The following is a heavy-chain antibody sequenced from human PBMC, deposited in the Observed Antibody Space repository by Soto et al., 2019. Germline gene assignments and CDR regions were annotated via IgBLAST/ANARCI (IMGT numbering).Heavy chain of an antibody. CDR2: INHSGST. CDR1: GGSFSGYY. V-gene: IGHV4-34*01. CDR3: ASYREYSSSSWAFDY. J-gene: IGHJ4*02. Sequence: QVQLQQWGAGLLKPSETLSLTCAVYGGSFSGYYWSWIRQPPGKGLEWIGEINHSGSTNYNPSLKSRVTISVDPSKNQFSLKLSSVTAADTAVYYCASYREYSSSSWAFDYWGQGTLVTVSS. D-gene: IGHD6-6*01.